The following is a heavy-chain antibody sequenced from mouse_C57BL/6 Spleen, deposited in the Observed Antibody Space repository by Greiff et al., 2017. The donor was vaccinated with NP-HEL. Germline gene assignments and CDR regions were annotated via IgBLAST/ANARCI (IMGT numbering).Heavy chain of an antibody. D-gene: IGHD4-1*01. V-gene: IGHV1-15*01. J-gene: IGHJ2*01. CDR3: TSNWAYYFDY. Sequence: VQLQQSGAELVRPGASVTLSCKASGYTFTDYEMHWVKQTPVHGLEWIGALDPETGGTAYNQKFKGKAILTADKSSSTAYMELRSLTSEDSAVYYCTSNWAYYFDYWGQGTTLTVSS. CDR1: GYTFTDYE. CDR2: LDPETGGT.